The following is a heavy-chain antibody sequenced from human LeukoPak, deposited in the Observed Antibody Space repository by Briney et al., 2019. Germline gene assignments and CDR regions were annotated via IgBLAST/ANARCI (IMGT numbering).Heavy chain of an antibody. J-gene: IGHJ3*02. Sequence: ASVKVSCKASGGTFSSYAISWVRQAPGQGLEWMGRIIPILGIANYAQKFQGRVTITADKSTSTAYMELSSLRSEDTAVYYCARDSQSTAHYSDYELGNAFDIWGQGTMVTVSS. V-gene: IGHV1-69*04. CDR1: GGTFSSYA. CDR3: ARDSQSTAHYSDYELGNAFDI. CDR2: IIPILGIA. D-gene: IGHD4-11*01.